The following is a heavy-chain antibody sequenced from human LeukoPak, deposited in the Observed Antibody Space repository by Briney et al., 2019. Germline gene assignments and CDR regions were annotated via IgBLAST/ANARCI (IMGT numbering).Heavy chain of an antibody. V-gene: IGHV3-23*01. J-gene: IGHJ6*03. D-gene: IGHD2-2*02. CDR3: AKGGSRCSSTSCYTLDYYYYMDV. CDR2: ISGSGGST. CDR1: GFTFSSYA. Sequence: GGSLRLSCAASGFTFSSYAMSWVRQAPGKGLEWVSAISGSGGSTYYADSVKGRFTIPRDNSKNTLYLQMNSLRAEDTAVYYCAKGGSRCSSTSCYTLDYYYYMDVWGKGTTVTVSS.